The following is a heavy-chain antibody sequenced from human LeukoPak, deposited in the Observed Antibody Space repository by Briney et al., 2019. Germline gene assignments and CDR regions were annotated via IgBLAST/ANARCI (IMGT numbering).Heavy chain of an antibody. CDR1: GFTFSSYW. J-gene: IGHJ4*02. CDR2: IKQDGSEK. D-gene: IGHD3-22*01. Sequence: PGGSLRLSCAASGFTFSSYWMSWVRQAPGTGLEWVANIKQDGSEKYYVDSVKGRFTISRDNAKNSLYLQMNSLRAEDTAVYYCASWLYYDRRFDYWGQGTLVTVSS. CDR3: ASWLYYDRRFDY. V-gene: IGHV3-7*01.